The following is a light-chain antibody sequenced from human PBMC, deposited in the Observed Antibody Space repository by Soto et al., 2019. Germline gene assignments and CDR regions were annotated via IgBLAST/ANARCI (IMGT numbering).Light chain of an antibody. Sequence: EIVMTQSPATLSVSPGETATLSCRASQSITSELAWYQQKPGQPPRLLIYGASTRATGVPARFTGSGSGSGFTLTISGLQSEDFAVYYCQQGHNWPLTFGQETRLEI. V-gene: IGKV3-15*01. J-gene: IGKJ2*01. CDR1: QSITSE. CDR3: QQGHNWPLT. CDR2: GAS.